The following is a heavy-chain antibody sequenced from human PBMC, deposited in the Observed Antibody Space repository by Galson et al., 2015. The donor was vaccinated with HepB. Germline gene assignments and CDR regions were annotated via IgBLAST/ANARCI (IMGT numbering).Heavy chain of an antibody. Sequence: SLRLSCAASGFTFSRYGMHWVRQAPGKGLEWVAVIWFDGSKNFYADSVKGRFTISRDNSKNTVYLQMNSLRPEDTAVYYCARNLYNWNLNYYYCMDVWGQGTTVTVSS. CDR3: ARNLYNWNLNYYYCMDV. CDR1: GFTFSRYG. J-gene: IGHJ6*02. CDR2: IWFDGSKN. V-gene: IGHV3-30*19. D-gene: IGHD1-20*01.